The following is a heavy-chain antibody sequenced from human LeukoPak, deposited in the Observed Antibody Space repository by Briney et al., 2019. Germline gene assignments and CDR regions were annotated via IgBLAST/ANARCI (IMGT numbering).Heavy chain of an antibody. V-gene: IGHV3-30*01. Sequence: GGSLRLSCAASGFTFSSYAMHWVRQAPGKGLEWVAVISYDGSNKYYADSVKGRFTISRDNSKNTLYLQMNSLRAEDTAVYYCAKARITMIVVADWGQGTLVTVSS. D-gene: IGHD3-22*01. CDR2: ISYDGSNK. CDR1: GFTFSSYA. CDR3: AKARITMIVVAD. J-gene: IGHJ4*02.